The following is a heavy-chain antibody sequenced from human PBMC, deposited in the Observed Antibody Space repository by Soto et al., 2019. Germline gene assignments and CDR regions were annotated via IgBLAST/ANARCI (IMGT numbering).Heavy chain of an antibody. CDR2: VYNSGAT. CDR1: GGSISSYY. J-gene: IGHJ6*02. Sequence: SETLSLTCSVSGGSISSYYWSWIRQSAGKGLEWIGRVYNSGATSYNPSRQSRVTMSADTSNNQFSLKLTSVTAADTAVYYCARDGSDSYGLDVWGQGTMVTVSS. CDR3: ARDGSDSYGLDV. D-gene: IGHD6-25*01. V-gene: IGHV4-4*07.